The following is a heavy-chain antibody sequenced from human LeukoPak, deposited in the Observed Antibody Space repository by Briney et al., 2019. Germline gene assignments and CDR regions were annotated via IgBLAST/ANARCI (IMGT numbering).Heavy chain of an antibody. Sequence: ASVKVSCKVSGYTLTELSMHWVRQTPGKGLEWMGGLDPEDGETIYAQKFQGRVTMTEDTSTDTAYMELSRLKSDDTAVYYCTTGLDTTMVTAFDYWGQGTLVTVSS. D-gene: IGHD5-18*01. CDR2: LDPEDGET. V-gene: IGHV1-24*01. J-gene: IGHJ4*02. CDR1: GYTLTELS. CDR3: TTGLDTTMVTAFDY.